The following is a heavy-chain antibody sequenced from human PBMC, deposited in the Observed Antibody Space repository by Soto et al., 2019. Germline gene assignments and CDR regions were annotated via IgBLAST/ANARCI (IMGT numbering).Heavy chain of an antibody. V-gene: IGHV5-10-1*01. D-gene: IGHD3-10*01. CDR1: GYIFTSYW. CDR3: ARTYYYGPGSYYIFDF. J-gene: IGHJ4*02. Sequence: PGESLKISCQCSGYIFTSYWISGVRHMSGKGLEWMGRTDPRDSYSTYSPSFQGHVTMSADKSINTAYLQWSSLVASDTAMYYCARTYYYGPGSYYIFDFWGRGTLVTVSS. CDR2: TDPRDSYS.